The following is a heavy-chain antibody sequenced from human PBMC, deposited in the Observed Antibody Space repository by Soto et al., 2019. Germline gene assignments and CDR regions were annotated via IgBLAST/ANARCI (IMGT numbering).Heavy chain of an antibody. V-gene: IGHV1-18*01. J-gene: IGHJ4*02. CDR3: ARPRAGDFWSGYPGDY. Sequence: QVQLVQSGAEVKKPGASVKVSCKASGYTFTSYGISWVRQAPGQGLEWMGWISAYNGNTNYAQKVQGRVTMTTDTSTSTAYMELRSLRSDDTAVYYCARPRAGDFWSGYPGDYWGQGTLVTVSS. D-gene: IGHD3-3*01. CDR1: GYTFTSYG. CDR2: ISAYNGNT.